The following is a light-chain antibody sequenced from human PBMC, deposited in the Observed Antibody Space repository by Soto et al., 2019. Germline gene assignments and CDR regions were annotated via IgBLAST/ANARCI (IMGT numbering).Light chain of an antibody. Sequence: DIEMTQSPLSLAVTPGEPASISCRSSQSLLHKTGRNYLAWYLKKPGQSPQLLIYLGSNRASGVPDRFSGSVSGTYFTLKISRVEAEDVGIYYCKQALQTPLTFGGGTKVEIK. CDR1: QSLLHKTGRNY. CDR3: KQALQTPLT. J-gene: IGKJ4*01. V-gene: IGKV2-28*01. CDR2: LGS.